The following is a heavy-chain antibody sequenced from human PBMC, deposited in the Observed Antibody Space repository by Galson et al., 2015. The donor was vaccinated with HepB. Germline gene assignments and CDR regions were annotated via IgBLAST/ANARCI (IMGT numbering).Heavy chain of an antibody. CDR2: IYPGDSDT. Sequence: QSGAEVKKPGESLKISCKGSGYSFTSYWIGWVRQMPGKGLEWMGIIYPGDSDTRYSPSFQGQVTISADKSISTAYLQWSSLKASDTAMYYCARPYPTACSSTSCTSDDAFDIWGQGTMVTVSS. J-gene: IGHJ3*02. CDR3: ARPYPTACSSTSCTSDDAFDI. V-gene: IGHV5-51*01. CDR1: GYSFTSYW. D-gene: IGHD2-2*01.